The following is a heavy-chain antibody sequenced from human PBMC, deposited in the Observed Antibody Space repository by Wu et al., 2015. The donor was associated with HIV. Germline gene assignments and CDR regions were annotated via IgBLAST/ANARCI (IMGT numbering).Heavy chain of an antibody. D-gene: IGHD3-10*01. CDR2: INPNSGGT. CDR3: ARAMVRGVIMRYYYGMDV. V-gene: IGHV1-2*02. CDR1: GYTFTGYY. Sequence: QVQLVQSGAEVKKPGASVKVSCKASGYTFTGYYMHWVRQAPGQGLEWMGWINPNSGGTNYAQKFQGRVTMTRDTSISTAYMELSRLRSDDTAVYYCARAMVRGVIMRYYYGMDVWGQGTTVTVSS. J-gene: IGHJ6*02.